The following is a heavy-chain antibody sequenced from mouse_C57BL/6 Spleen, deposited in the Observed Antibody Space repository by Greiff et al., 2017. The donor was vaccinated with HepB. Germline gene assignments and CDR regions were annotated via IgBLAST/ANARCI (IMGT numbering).Heavy chain of an antibody. CDR3: ARSYYGSSPGAY. CDR1: GYSFTDYN. J-gene: IGHJ3*01. CDR2: INPNYGTT. D-gene: IGHD1-1*01. Sequence: EVHLVESGPELVKPGASVKISCKASGYSFTDYNMNWVKQSNGKSLEWIGVINPNYGTTSYNQKFKGKATLTVDQSSSTAYMQLNSLTSEDSAVYYCARSYYGSSPGAYWGQGTLVTVSA. V-gene: IGHV1-39*01.